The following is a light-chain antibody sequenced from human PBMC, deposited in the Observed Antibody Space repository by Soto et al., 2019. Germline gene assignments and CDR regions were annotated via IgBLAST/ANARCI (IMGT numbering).Light chain of an antibody. CDR2: AAS. V-gene: IGKV1-27*01. J-gene: IGKJ1*01. CDR1: QGISHY. CDR3: QKYNSAPHT. Sequence: DIQMTQSPSSLSASVGDRVTITCQASQGISHYLAWYQQKPGKVPKLLIYAASTLQSGVPSRFSGSGSGTDFTLAISSLQPEDVATYYCQKYNSAPHTFGQGTKVEIK.